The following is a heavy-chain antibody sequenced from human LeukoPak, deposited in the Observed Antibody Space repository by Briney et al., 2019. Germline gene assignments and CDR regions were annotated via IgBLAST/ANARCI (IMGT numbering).Heavy chain of an antibody. J-gene: IGHJ4*02. CDR2: IYYSGST. CDR3: ARCGLAARPDTYFDY. Sequence: PSETLSLTCTVSGGSVSSSTYYWGWIRQPPGKGLEWVGSIYYSGSTYYNPSLKSRVTISVDTSKNQFSLELSSVTAADTAVYYCARCGLAARPDTYFDYWGQGILVTVSS. D-gene: IGHD6-6*01. CDR1: GGSVSSSTYY. V-gene: IGHV4-39*01.